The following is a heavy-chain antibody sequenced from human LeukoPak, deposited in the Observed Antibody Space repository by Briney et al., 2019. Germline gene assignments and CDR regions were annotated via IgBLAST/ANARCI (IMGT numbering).Heavy chain of an antibody. D-gene: IGHD3-22*01. J-gene: IGHJ4*02. V-gene: IGHV3-33*01. CDR1: GFTFSSYG. CDR3: ARDRHITMIVGPFLDY. CDR2: IWYDGSNK. Sequence: PGRSLRLSCAASGFTFSSYGMHWVRQAPGKGLEWVAVIWYDGSNKYYADSVKGRFTISRDNSKNTLYLQMNSLRAEDTAVYYCARDRHITMIVGPFLDYWGQGTLVTVSS.